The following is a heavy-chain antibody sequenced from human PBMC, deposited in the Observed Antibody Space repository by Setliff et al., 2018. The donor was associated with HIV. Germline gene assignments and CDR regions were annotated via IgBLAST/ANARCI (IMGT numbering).Heavy chain of an antibody. Sequence: SETLSLTCTVSAVSIGGYSWSWIRQSPGKGLEWIGSIYSTDTTNHNPSLESRGTISVDKSKNQFSLKLNSVTAADTAVYYCARHGTWNSQRFHFDYWGQGTPVTVSS. J-gene: IGHJ4*02. V-gene: IGHV4-4*09. CDR3: ARHGTWNSQRFHFDY. CDR1: AVSIGGYS. D-gene: IGHD1-7*01. CDR2: IYSTDTT.